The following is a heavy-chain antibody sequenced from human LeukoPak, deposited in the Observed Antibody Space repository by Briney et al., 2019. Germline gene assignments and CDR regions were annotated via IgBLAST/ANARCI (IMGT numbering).Heavy chain of an antibody. J-gene: IGHJ6*02. CDR3: ARGSMVRGVIFGMDV. V-gene: IGHV5-51*01. Sequence: GESLKISCKGSGYSFTSYWIGWVRQMPGKGLEWMGIIYPGDSDTRYSPSFQRQVTISADKSISTAYLQWSSLKASDTAMYYCARGSMVRGVIFGMDVWGQGTTVTVSS. CDR2: IYPGDSDT. D-gene: IGHD3-10*01. CDR1: GYSFTSYW.